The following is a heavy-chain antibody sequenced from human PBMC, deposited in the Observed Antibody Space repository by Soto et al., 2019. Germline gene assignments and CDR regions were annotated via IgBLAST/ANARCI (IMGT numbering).Heavy chain of an antibody. CDR3: ARRRADTAMPHGFDP. CDR2: IDPSDSYT. D-gene: IGHD5-18*01. V-gene: IGHV5-10-1*01. CDR1: GYSFTSYW. Sequence: GESLKISCKGSGYSFTSYWISWVRQMPGKGLEWMGRIDPSDSYTNYSPSFQGHVTISADKSISTAYLQWSSLKASDTAMYYCARRRADTAMPHGFDPWGQGTLVTVSS. J-gene: IGHJ5*02.